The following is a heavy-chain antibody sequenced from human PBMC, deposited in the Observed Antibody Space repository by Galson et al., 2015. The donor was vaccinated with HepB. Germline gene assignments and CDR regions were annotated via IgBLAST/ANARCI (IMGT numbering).Heavy chain of an antibody. CDR2: IYTSGST. CDR3: ARDIVVVPAAPYYYYYMDV. CDR1: GGSISSGSYY. Sequence: LSLTCTVSGGSISSGSYYWSWIRQPAGKGLEWIGRIYTSGSTNYNPSLKSRVTMSVDTSKNQFSLKLSSVTAADTAVYYCARDIVVVPAAPYYYYYMDVWGKGTTVTVSS. J-gene: IGHJ6*03. V-gene: IGHV4-61*02. D-gene: IGHD2-2*01.